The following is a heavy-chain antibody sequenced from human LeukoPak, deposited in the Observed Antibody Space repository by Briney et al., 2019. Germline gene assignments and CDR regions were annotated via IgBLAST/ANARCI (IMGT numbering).Heavy chain of an antibody. V-gene: IGHV4-61*05. CDR1: GGSISSSSYY. CDR3: VRVYCSGSSCFYFDN. Sequence: SETLSLTCTVSGGSISSSSYYWGWIRQPPGKGLEWIGYIYYSGTTNYNPSLKSRVIISVDKSQNQFSLKLSSVTAADTAMYYCVRVYCSGSSCFYFDNWGQGTLVTVSS. D-gene: IGHD2-15*01. CDR2: IYYSGTT. J-gene: IGHJ4*02.